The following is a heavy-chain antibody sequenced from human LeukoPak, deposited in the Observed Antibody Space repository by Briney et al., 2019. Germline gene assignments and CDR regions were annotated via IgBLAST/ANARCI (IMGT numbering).Heavy chain of an antibody. CDR1: GGSISTSNYY. CDR3: ARDSGYSSSWYGIDY. V-gene: IGHV4-39*07. J-gene: IGHJ4*02. D-gene: IGHD6-13*01. CDR2: IFYSGST. Sequence: SETLSLTCTVSGGSISTSNYYWGWIRQPPGKGLEWIGNIFYSGSTYYNPSLKSRVTISVDTSKNQFSLKLSSVTAADTAVYYCARDSGYSSSWYGIDYWGQGTLVTVSS.